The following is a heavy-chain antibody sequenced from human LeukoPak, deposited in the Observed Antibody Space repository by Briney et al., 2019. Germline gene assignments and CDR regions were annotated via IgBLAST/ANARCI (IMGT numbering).Heavy chain of an antibody. CDR1: GYTFTGYY. Sequence: ASVTVSCKASGYTFTGYYMHWVRQAPGQGLEWMGWINPNSGGTNHAQKFQGRVTMTRDTSISTAYMELSRLRSDDTAVYYCARGPSGYHNTGGQGTLVTVSS. J-gene: IGHJ4*02. CDR2: INPNSGGT. CDR3: ARGPSGYHNT. V-gene: IGHV1-2*02. D-gene: IGHD5-12*01.